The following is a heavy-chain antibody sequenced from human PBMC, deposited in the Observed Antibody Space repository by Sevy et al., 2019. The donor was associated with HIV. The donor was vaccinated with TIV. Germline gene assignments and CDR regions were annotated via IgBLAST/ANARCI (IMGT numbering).Heavy chain of an antibody. D-gene: IGHD2-15*01. CDR3: ARDGDCSGGSCYASVYYYYYGMDV. J-gene: IGHJ6*02. CDR2: ISSSSSYI. CDR1: GFTFSSYS. V-gene: IGHV3-21*01. Sequence: GGSLRLSCAASGFTFSSYSMNWVRQAPGKGLEWVSSISSSSSYIYYADSVKGRFTISRDNAKNSLYLQMNSLRAEDTAGYYCARDGDCSGGSCYASVYYYYYGMDVWGQGTTVTVSS.